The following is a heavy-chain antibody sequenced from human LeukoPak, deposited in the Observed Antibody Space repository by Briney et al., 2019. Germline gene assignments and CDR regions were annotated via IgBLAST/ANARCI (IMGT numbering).Heavy chain of an antibody. V-gene: IGHV4-31*03. D-gene: IGHD4-17*01. CDR2: IYYSGST. CDR3: ARTSVTTLAGAFDI. J-gene: IGHJ3*02. Sequence: SETLSLTCTVSGGSISSGGYYWSWIRQHPGKGLEWIGYIYYSGSTYYNPSLKSRVTISVDTSKNQFSLKLSSVTAADTAVYYCARTSVTTLAGAFDIWSQGTMVTVSS. CDR1: GGSISSGGYY.